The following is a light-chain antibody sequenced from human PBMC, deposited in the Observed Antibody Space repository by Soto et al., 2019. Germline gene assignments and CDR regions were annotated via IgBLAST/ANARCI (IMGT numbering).Light chain of an antibody. J-gene: IGKJ5*01. V-gene: IGKV3D-20*02. CDR1: QSIITNY. Sequence: EIVLTQSPGTLSLSPGERATLSCRASQSIITNYLAWYQQKSGKPPRLVIYDSTLRANGVPDRFGGSRSGTEFTLTINSLEPEDFAVYYCQQRNVWPPITFGQGTRLEIK. CDR2: DST. CDR3: QQRNVWPPIT.